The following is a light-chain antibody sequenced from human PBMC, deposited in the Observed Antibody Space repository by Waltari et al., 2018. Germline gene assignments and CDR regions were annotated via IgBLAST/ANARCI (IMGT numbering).Light chain of an antibody. J-gene: IGKJ2*01. Sequence: DIVMTQSPDSLAVSLGERATINCKSSQSVLYSSNNLNYLAWYQQKPGQPPKLLIYWASTRESGVPDGFSGSGSGTDFTLTISSLQAEDVAVYYCQQFYSTPYTFGQGTKLEIK. CDR2: WAS. CDR1: QSVLYSSNNLNY. V-gene: IGKV4-1*01. CDR3: QQFYSTPYT.